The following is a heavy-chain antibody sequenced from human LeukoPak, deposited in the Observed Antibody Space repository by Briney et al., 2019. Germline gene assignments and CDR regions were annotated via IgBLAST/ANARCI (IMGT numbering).Heavy chain of an antibody. J-gene: IGHJ3*01. CDR1: GGSLSSGSYF. V-gene: IGHV4-31*03. CDR2: IYFSGTT. Sequence: SETLSLTCTVSGGSLSSGSYFWGWVRQDPGKGLEWIGYIYFSGTTHYNPSLKSRVTISADTSKNQFSLKMTSVTAADTAIYYCARVGMIKAFDFWGQGTMVTVSS. D-gene: IGHD3-22*01. CDR3: ARVGMIKAFDF.